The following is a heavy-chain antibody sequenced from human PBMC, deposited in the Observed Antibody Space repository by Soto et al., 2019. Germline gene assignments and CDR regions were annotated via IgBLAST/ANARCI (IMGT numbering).Heavy chain of an antibody. J-gene: IGHJ6*02. Sequence: GESLKISCKVSGYSFTSYWISWVRQMPGKGLEWMGRIDPSDSYTNYSPSFQGHVTISADKSISTAYLQWSSLKASDTAMYYCARHESLYSSQNGYYYYGMDVWGQGTTVTVSS. CDR3: ARHESLYSSQNGYYYYGMDV. D-gene: IGHD6-13*01. CDR1: GYSFTSYW. V-gene: IGHV5-10-1*01. CDR2: IDPSDSYT.